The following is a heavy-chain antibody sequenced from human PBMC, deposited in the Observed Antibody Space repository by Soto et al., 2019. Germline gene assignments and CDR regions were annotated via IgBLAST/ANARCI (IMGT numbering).Heavy chain of an antibody. CDR3: ARVGRRWFGELYGMDV. CDR1: GFTFSSYD. J-gene: IGHJ6*02. D-gene: IGHD3-10*01. CDR2: IGTAGDT. Sequence: GGSLRLSCAASGFTFSSYDMHWVRQATGKGLEWVSAIGTAGDTYYPGSVKGRFTISRENAKNSLYLQMNSLRAGDTAVYYCARVGRRWFGELYGMDVWGQGTTVTVSS. V-gene: IGHV3-13*01.